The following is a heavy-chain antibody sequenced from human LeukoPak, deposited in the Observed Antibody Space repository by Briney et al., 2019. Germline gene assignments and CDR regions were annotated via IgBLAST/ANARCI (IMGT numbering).Heavy chain of an antibody. CDR3: ARGYLSSTSCYLY. J-gene: IGHJ4*02. CDR2: INVDGSST. D-gene: IGHD2-2*01. CDR1: GFTFSNAW. V-gene: IGHV3-74*01. Sequence: GGSLRLSCAASGFTFSNAWMHWVRQAPGKGLVWVSRINVDGSSTSYADSVKGRFTISRDNAKNTLYLQMNSLRAEDTAVYYCARGYLSSTSCYLYWGQGTLVTVSS.